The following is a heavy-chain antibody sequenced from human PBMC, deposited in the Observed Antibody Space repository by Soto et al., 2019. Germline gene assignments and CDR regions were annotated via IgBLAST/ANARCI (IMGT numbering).Heavy chain of an antibody. D-gene: IGHD6-19*01. Sequence: PGGSLRLSCAASGFTFDSFAINWVRQAPGKGLEWVSMISGRGSTIYYADSVKGRFTISRDSSENMVFLQMNSLRVDDTALYYCARDRGSGWYVELDYWGQGTAVTVSS. J-gene: IGHJ4*02. CDR3: ARDRGSGWYVELDY. CDR2: ISGRGSTI. V-gene: IGHV3-23*01. CDR1: GFTFDSFA.